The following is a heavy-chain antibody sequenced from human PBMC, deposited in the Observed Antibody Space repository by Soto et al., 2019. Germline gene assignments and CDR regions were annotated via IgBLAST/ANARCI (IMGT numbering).Heavy chain of an antibody. CDR3: ASSRDGFGY. CDR2: ISSSGAT. D-gene: IGHD2-2*01. Sequence: PSETLSLTCTVSGGSISSGGYHWSWIRQHPGKGLEWIGYISSSGATYYNPSLDSRVSISVDTSKNQFSLKLSSVTAADTAVYYCASSRDGFGYWGQGTLVTVSS. CDR1: GGSISSGGYH. J-gene: IGHJ4*02. V-gene: IGHV4-31*03.